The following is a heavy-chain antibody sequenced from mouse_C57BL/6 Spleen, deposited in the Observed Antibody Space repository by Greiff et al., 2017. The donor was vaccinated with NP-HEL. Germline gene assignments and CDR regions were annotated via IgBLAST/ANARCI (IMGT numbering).Heavy chain of an antibody. D-gene: IGHD2-5*01. CDR3: AREEDYSNSFYWYFDV. V-gene: IGHV5-16*01. CDR1: GFTFSDYY. CDR2: INYDGSST. Sequence: DVQLVESEGGLVQPGSSMKLSCTASGFTFSDYYMAWVRQVPEKGLEWVANINYDGSSTYYLDSLKSRFIISRDNAKNILYLQMSSLKSEDTATYYCAREEDYSNSFYWYFDVWGTGTTVTVSS. J-gene: IGHJ1*03.